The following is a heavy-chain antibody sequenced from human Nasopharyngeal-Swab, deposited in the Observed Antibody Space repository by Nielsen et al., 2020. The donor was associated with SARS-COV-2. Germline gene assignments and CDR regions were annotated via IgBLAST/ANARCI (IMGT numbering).Heavy chain of an antibody. CDR3: ARLLAVAGTYDY. J-gene: IGHJ4*02. CDR2: IYYSGST. CDR1: GGSISSYY. V-gene: IGHV4-59*08. Sequence: SDTLSLTFTVSGGSISSYYWSWIRQPPGKGLEWFGYIYYSGSTNYNPSLKSRVTISVDTSKNQFSLKLSSVTAADTAVYYCARLLAVAGTYDYWGQGTLVTVSS. D-gene: IGHD6-19*01.